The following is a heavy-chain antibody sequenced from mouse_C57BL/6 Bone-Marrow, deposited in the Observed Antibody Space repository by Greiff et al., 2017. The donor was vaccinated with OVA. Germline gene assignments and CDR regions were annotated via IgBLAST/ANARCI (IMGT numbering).Heavy chain of an antibody. CDR2: INYDGSST. J-gene: IGHJ2*01. D-gene: IGHD2-4*01. Sequence: EVQVVESEGGLVQPGSSMKLSCTASGFTFSDYYMAWVRQVPEKGLEWVANINYDGSSTYYLDSLKSRFLISRDNAKNILYLQMSSLKSEDTATYYCAREGVRLPYFDYWGQGTTLTVSS. CDR3: AREGVRLPYFDY. V-gene: IGHV5-16*01. CDR1: GFTFSDYY.